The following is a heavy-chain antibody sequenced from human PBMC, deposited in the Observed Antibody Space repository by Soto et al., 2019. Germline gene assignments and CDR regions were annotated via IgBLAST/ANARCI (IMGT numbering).Heavy chain of an antibody. Sequence: QPGGSLRLSCAASGFTFSSYARHWVRQAPGKGLEWVAVISYDGSNKYYADSVKGRFTISRDNSKNTLYLQMNSLRAEDTAVYYCAREGALPGYYDSSGYYPDAFDIWGQGTMVTVSS. CDR1: GFTFSSYA. CDR2: ISYDGSNK. CDR3: AREGALPGYYDSSGYYPDAFDI. V-gene: IGHV3-30-3*01. J-gene: IGHJ3*02. D-gene: IGHD3-22*01.